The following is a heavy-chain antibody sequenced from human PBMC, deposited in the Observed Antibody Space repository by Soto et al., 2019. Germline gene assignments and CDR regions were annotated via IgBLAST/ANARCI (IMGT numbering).Heavy chain of an antibody. CDR3: ASSADSSGWYYFDY. CDR1: GGTFSSYA. CDR2: IIPMFGTA. J-gene: IGHJ4*02. V-gene: IGHV1-69*12. D-gene: IGHD6-19*01. Sequence: QVQLVQSGAEVTKPGSSVMFSCKASGGTFSSYAIRWVRHAPGQGLEWMGGIIPMFGTANYAQKLPGRVKITADETTSTAYMELSSLRSEDTAVYYCASSADSSGWYYFDYWGQGTRVTVSS.